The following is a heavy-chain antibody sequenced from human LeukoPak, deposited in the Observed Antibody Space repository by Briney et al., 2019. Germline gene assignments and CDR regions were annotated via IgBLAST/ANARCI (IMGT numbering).Heavy chain of an antibody. CDR1: GFTFGSYA. CDR2: ISGSGGST. J-gene: IGHJ4*02. D-gene: IGHD3-10*01. Sequence: PGGSLRLSCAASGFTFGSYAMSWVRQAPGKGLEWVSAISGSGGSTYYADSVKGRFTISRDNSKNTLYLQMNSLRAEDTAVYYCAKGLYYYGAGCRPDPTNSSVGCLRDYWGQGTLVTVSS. V-gene: IGHV3-23*01. CDR3: AKGLYYYGAGCRPDPTNSSVGCLRDY.